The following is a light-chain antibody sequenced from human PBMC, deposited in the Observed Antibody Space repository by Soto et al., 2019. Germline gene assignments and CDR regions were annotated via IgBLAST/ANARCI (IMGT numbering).Light chain of an antibody. CDR1: RSNIGADYD. Sequence: QLVLTQPPSVSGAPGQTVTISCTGSRSNIGADYDVHWYQQVPGAAPKLLIYGNWNRPSGVPDRFSGSKSVASASLAITGLQAEDEADYYCQSYDVTLDAGVFGGGTQLTVL. CDR2: GNW. V-gene: IGLV1-40*01. CDR3: QSYDVTLDAGV. J-gene: IGLJ3*02.